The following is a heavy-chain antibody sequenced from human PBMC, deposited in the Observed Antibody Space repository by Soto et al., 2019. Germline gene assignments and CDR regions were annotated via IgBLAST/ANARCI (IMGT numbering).Heavy chain of an antibody. CDR3: ARACSSNSCYDVFDY. V-gene: IGHV4-4*07. CDR1: GGSISSYY. Sequence: SETLSLTCTVSGGSISSYYWSWIRQPAGKGLEWIGRIYTSGSTNYNPSLKSRVTMSVDTSKNQFSLKLSSVAAADTAVYYCARACSSNSCYDVFDYWGQGTQVTVS. J-gene: IGHJ4*02. CDR2: IYTSGST. D-gene: IGHD2-2*01.